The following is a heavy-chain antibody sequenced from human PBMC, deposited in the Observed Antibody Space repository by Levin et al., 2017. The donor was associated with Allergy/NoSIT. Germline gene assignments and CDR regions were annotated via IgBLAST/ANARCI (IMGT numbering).Heavy chain of an antibody. CDR1: GYTFTSYY. J-gene: IGHJ5*02. CDR2: INPSGGST. CDR3: AREGLEYYYGSGSYLLS. V-gene: IGHV1-46*01. D-gene: IGHD3-10*01. Sequence: ASVKVSCKASGYTFTSYYMHWVRQAPGQGLEWMGIINPSGGSTSYAQKFQGRVTMTRDTSTSTVYMELSSLRSEDTAVYYCAREGLEYYYGSGSYLLSWGQGTLVTVSS.